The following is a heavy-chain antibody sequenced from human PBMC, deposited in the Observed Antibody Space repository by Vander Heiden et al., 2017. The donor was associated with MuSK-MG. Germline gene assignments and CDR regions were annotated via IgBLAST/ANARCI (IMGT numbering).Heavy chain of an antibody. CDR3: ARDPGPGDS. J-gene: IGHJ4*02. V-gene: IGHV3-21*02. CDR2: ITSRRSI. CDR1: GFTFSTST. Sequence: ELQLVESGGGLVKPGGSLRLSCAASGFTFSTSTRNWVRQAPGKGLEWVSSITSRRSIYYADSVKGRFTISRDNAKSSLYLQMNSLRVEDTAVYYCARDPGPGDSWGQGTLVTVSS.